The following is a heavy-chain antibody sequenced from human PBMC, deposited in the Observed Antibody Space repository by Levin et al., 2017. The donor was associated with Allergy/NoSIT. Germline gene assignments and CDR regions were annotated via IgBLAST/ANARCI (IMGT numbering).Heavy chain of an antibody. J-gene: IGHJ2*01. CDR1: GYTFTGYY. V-gene: IGHV1-2*02. D-gene: IGHD3-22*01. Sequence: ASVKVSCKASGYTFTGYYMHWVRQAPGQGLEWMGWINPNSGGTNYAQKFQGRVTMTRDTSISTAYMELSRLRSDDTAVYYCARDALYYYDSSGYYSDWYFDLWGRGTLVTVSS. CDR3: ARDALYYYDSSGYYSDWYFDL. CDR2: INPNSGGT.